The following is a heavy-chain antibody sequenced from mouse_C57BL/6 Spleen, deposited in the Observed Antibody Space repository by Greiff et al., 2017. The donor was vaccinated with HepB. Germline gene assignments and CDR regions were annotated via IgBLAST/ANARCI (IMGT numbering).Heavy chain of an antibody. J-gene: IGHJ1*03. V-gene: IGHV1-52*01. CDR3: ARPIYDGVYWYFDV. D-gene: IGHD2-3*01. Sequence: QVQLQQPGAELVRPGSSVKLSCKASGYTFTSYWMHWVQQRPIQGLEWIGNIDPSDSETHYNQKFKDKATLTVDKSSSTAYMQLSSLTSEDSAVYYWARPIYDGVYWYFDVWGTGTTVTVSS. CDR1: GYTFTSYW. CDR2: IDPSDSET.